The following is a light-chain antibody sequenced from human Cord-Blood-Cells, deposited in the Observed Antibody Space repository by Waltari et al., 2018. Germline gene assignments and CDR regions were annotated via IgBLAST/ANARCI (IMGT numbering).Light chain of an antibody. J-gene: IGKJ2*01. V-gene: IGKV4-1*01. CDR1: QSVLYNSNNKNY. CDR2: GAS. Sequence: DIVMTQSPDSLAVSLGERATINCKSSQSVLYNSNNKNYLAWYQQKPGQPPKLLISGASTRESGVPDRFSGSGSGTDFTLTISSLQAEDVAVYFCQQYYSTPNTFGQGTKLEIK. CDR3: QQYYSTPNT.